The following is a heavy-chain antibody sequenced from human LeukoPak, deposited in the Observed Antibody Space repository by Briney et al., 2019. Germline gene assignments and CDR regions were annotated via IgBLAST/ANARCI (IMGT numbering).Heavy chain of an antibody. Sequence: ASVKVSCKASGYTFTSYGISWVRQAPGQGLEWMGWISAYNGNTNYAQKLQGRVTMTTDTSTSTAYMELRSLRSDDTAVYYCARDHRVGATWDNAFDIWGQGTMVTVSS. V-gene: IGHV1-18*01. J-gene: IGHJ3*02. CDR1: GYTFTSYG. CDR2: ISAYNGNT. CDR3: ARDHRVGATWDNAFDI. D-gene: IGHD1-26*01.